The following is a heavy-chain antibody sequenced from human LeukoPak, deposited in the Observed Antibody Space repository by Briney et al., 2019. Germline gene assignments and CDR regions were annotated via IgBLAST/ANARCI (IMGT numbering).Heavy chain of an antibody. J-gene: IGHJ4*02. CDR2: ISGSGGST. V-gene: IGHV3-23*01. CDR1: GFTFSSYS. CDR3: AKDGRGYSYANFDY. Sequence: GGSLRLSCAASGFTFSSYSMNWVRQAPGKGLEWVSAISGSGGSTYYADSVKGRFTISRDNSKNTLYLQMNSLRAEDTAVYYCAKDGRGYSYANFDYWGQGTLVTVSS. D-gene: IGHD5-18*01.